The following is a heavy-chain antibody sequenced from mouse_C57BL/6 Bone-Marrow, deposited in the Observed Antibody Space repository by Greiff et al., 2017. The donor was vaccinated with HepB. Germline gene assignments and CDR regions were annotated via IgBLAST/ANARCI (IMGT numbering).Heavy chain of an antibody. D-gene: IGHD2-2*01. J-gene: IGHJ4*01. CDR3: ARRRLRHYAMDY. CDR2: IYPGDGDT. Sequence: VQRVESGAELVKPGASVKISCKASGYAFSSYWMNWVKQRPGKGLEWIGQIYPGDGDTNYNGKFKGKATLTADKSSSTAYMQLSSLTSEDSAVYFCARRRLRHYAMDYWGQGTSVTVSS. CDR1: GYAFSSYW. V-gene: IGHV1-80*01.